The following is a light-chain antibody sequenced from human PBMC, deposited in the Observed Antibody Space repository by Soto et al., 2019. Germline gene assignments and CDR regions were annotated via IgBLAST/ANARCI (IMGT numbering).Light chain of an antibody. J-gene: IGKJ2*01. CDR2: SAS. CDR1: QNIRTY. V-gene: IGKV1-39*01. CDR3: QQGHSTPYT. Sequence: IPMTQSPYSLSASVGDSVTITCRASQNIRTYLNWYQQKPGRAPKLLFHSASALPSGVPSRFSGSGSGTEFTLTMSGLQPEDFATYYCQQGHSTPYTFGQGTKVEIK.